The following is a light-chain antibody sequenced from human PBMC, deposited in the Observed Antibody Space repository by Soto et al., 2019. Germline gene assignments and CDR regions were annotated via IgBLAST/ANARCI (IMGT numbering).Light chain of an antibody. CDR3: EPRRNCRDS. Sequence: EIVLKQSPGTVSLSPGERATLSCRASQSVSSSYLAWYQQKPGQAPRLLMYETYRRATVIQARFSVSGSCTVFALTIRRLWPEECAVYFCEPRRNCRDSVGEGTRLEIK. V-gene: IGKV3D-20*02. CDR2: ETY. CDR1: QSVSSSY. J-gene: IGKJ5*01.